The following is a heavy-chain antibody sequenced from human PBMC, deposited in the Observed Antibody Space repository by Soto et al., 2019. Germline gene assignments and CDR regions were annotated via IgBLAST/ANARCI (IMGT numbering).Heavy chain of an antibody. CDR1: TGSFTGHF. CDR3: ARGCLGGYYGAFDV. V-gene: IGHV4-34*01. D-gene: IGHD3-10*01. CDR2: INPTRGT. J-gene: IGHJ3*01. Sequence: QVQLQQWGAGLLRPSETLSLTCAVNTGSFTGHFWGWIRQPPGKGLEWIGEINPTRGTNYNPSLQSRVAISIEMSTIQFSLALSSVTAADTAVYYCARGCLGGYYGAFDVWGQGTAVTVAS.